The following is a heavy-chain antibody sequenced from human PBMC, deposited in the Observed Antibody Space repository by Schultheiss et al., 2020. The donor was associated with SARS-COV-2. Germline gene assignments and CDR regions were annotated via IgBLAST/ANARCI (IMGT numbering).Heavy chain of an antibody. D-gene: IGHD3-10*01. V-gene: IGHV3-48*03. J-gene: IGHJ5*02. CDR1: GFTFSSYA. CDR2: ISSSGSTI. CDR3: ARERSYYGSGSYPEWFDP. Sequence: GGSLRLSCAASGFTFSSYAMHWVRQAPGKGLEWVSYISSSGSTIYYADSVKGRFTISRDNAKNSLCLQMNSLRAEDTAVYYCARERSYYGSGSYPEWFDPWGQGTLVTVSS.